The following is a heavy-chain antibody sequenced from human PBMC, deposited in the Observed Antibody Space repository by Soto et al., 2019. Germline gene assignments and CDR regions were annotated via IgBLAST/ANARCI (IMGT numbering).Heavy chain of an antibody. J-gene: IGHJ3*02. CDR3: TKALYCSSTSCYSGGDTFHI. Sequence: GGSLRLSCAASGFTFDDYAMHWVRQAPGKGLEWVSGISWNSGSIGYADSVRGRFSISRDNSKNTLSLQMNSLRAEDTAVYYCTKALYCSSTSCYSGGDTFHIWGQGTMVTVSS. V-gene: IGHV3-9*01. D-gene: IGHD2-2*01. CDR2: ISWNSGSI. CDR1: GFTFDDYA.